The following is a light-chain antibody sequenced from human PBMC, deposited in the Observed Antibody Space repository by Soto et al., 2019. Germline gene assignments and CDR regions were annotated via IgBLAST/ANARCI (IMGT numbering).Light chain of an antibody. V-gene: IGLV2-11*01. Sequence: QSVLTQPRSMSGSPGQSVTISCTGTSSDVGGYNYVSWYQQHPGKAPKLMIYDVTKRPSGVPDRFSGSKSGTTASLTISGLQAEDEADYYCCSFAGGNSFAFGTGTKVTVL. CDR1: SSDVGGYNY. CDR2: DVT. CDR3: CSFAGGNSFA. J-gene: IGLJ1*01.